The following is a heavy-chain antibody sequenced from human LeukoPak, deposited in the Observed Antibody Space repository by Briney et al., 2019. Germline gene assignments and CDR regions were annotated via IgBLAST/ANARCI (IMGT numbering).Heavy chain of an antibody. CDR3: ASDLYSSSPLGY. CDR2: IYISGST. CDR1: GGSISSYY. D-gene: IGHD6-6*01. V-gene: IGHV4-4*07. Sequence: PSETLSLTXTVSGGSISSYYWSWIRQPAGKGLEWIGRIYISGSTNYNPSLKSRVTMSVDTSKNQFSLKLSSVTAADTAVYYCASDLYSSSPLGYWGQGTLVTVSS. J-gene: IGHJ4*02.